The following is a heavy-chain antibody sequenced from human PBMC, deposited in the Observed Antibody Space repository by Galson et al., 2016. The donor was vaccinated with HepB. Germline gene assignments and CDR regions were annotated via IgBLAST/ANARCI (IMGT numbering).Heavy chain of an antibody. J-gene: IGHJ6*03. V-gene: IGHV4-4*07. CDR2: IHTAGST. Sequence: LSLTCTVSGDSICSYFWSWIRQPAGKGLEWIGRIHTAGSTNYNPSLKSRVTMSVDTSKNQFSLKLSSVTAADTAVYFCARPNSSGLSYYYYMDVWGKGTTVTVSS. CDR1: GDSICSYF. D-gene: IGHD6-25*01. CDR3: ARPNSSGLSYYYYMDV.